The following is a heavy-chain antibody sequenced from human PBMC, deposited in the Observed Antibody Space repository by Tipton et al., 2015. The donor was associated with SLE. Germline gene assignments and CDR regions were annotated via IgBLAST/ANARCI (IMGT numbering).Heavy chain of an antibody. CDR2: IYHSGST. J-gene: IGHJ4*02. Sequence: TLSLTCAVSGYSISTGYYWGWIRQPPGKGLEWIASIYHSGSTYYNPSLKSRVTISLDTSKNHFSLKLSSVTAADTAVYYCVRLELPATKADYWGPGTLVTVSS. CDR3: VRLELPATKADY. CDR1: GYSISTGYY. D-gene: IGHD5-24*01. V-gene: IGHV4-38-2*01.